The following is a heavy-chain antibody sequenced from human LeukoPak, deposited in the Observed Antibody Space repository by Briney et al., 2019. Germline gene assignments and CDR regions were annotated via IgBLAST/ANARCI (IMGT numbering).Heavy chain of an antibody. CDR3: ARDPLYGGSSLGNTFDI. V-gene: IGHV4-34*01. CDR1: GGFFTAYY. Sequence: PSETLSLTCGVYGGFFTAYYWTWIRQSPGKGLEWIGEISHSGSTDYNPSLGSRVTISQDTSRNQFSLKVTSLTAADTAVYYCARDPLYGGSSLGNTFDIWGQGTVVTVSS. J-gene: IGHJ3*02. D-gene: IGHD1-26*01. CDR2: ISHSGST.